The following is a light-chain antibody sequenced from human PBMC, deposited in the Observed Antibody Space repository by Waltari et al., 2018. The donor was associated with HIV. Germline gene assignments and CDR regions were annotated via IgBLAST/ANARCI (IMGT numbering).Light chain of an antibody. CDR3: QSFDSSLTTSGVI. J-gene: IGLJ2*01. Sequence: QSVLTQPPSVSGAPGQRVTISCTGSSSNIGAGYDVHWYQQLPGTAPKLLIYANNNRPPGVPDRFSGSKSGSSASLAITGLQAEDEAHYYCQSFDSSLTTSGVIFGGGTKLTVL. CDR1: SSNIGAGYD. CDR2: ANN. V-gene: IGLV1-40*01.